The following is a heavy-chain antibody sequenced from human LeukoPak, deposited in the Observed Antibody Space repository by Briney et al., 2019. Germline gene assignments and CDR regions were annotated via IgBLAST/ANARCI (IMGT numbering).Heavy chain of an antibody. J-gene: IGHJ6*03. CDR1: GYTFTSYD. D-gene: IGHD3-16*01. CDR3: AKLHWESGGIYFYYYMDV. Sequence: ASVKVSCKASGYTFTSYDINWVRQAPGQGLEWMASMNPNNGNTAYARKFQGRVTMTRDTSIGTAYLELSALRSEDTAVYYCAKLHWESGGIYFYYYMDVWGKGTTVTVSS. V-gene: IGHV1-8*01. CDR2: MNPNNGNT.